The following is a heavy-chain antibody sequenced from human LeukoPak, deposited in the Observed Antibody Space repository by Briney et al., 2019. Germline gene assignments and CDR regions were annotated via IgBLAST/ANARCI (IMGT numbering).Heavy chain of an antibody. CDR1: GDSITSDKW. CDR2: IHHSKSS. V-gene: IGHV4-4*02. J-gene: IGHJ4*02. CDR3: ARDLYGDYGSSDY. D-gene: IGHD4-17*01. Sequence: SGTLSLTCAVSGDSITSDKWWTWVRQPPGKGLEWIGEIHHSKSSNYYPSLKSRVTISVDKSKNQFSLKLSSVTAADTAVYYCARDLYGDYGSSDYWGQGTLVTVSS.